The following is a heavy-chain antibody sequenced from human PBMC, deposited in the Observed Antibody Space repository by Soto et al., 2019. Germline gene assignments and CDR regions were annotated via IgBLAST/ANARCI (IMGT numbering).Heavy chain of an antibody. D-gene: IGHD2-15*01. Sequence: GASVKVSFKASGYTFTNYGISWARQAPGQGLEWMGWISPKKGNTNYAQKLQGRVTLTTDTATSTAFMELRNLRSDDTAVYYCVRDFLDCSGGTCYPVLFDFWGQGTQVTVSS. J-gene: IGHJ4*02. CDR1: GYTFTNYG. V-gene: IGHV1-18*01. CDR3: VRDFLDCSGGTCYPVLFDF. CDR2: ISPKKGNT.